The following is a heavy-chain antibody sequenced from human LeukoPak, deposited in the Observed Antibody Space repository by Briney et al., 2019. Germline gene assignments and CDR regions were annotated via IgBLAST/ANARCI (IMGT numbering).Heavy chain of an antibody. CDR3: ARAYYYDSSGYYTGYYMDV. V-gene: IGHV4-59*01. D-gene: IGHD3-22*01. CDR2: IYYSGST. J-gene: IGHJ6*03. Sequence: SETLSLTCTVSGGSINSYYWSWIRQPPGKGLEWIGYIYYSGSTNYNPSLKSRVTISVDTSKNQFSLKLSSVTAADTAVYYCARAYYYDSSGYYTGYYMDVWGKGTTVTVSS. CDR1: GGSINSYY.